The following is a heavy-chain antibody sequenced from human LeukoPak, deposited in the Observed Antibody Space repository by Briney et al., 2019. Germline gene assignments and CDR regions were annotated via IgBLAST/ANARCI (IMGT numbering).Heavy chain of an antibody. CDR3: ARGNTARGMYNWFDP. D-gene: IGHD5-18*01. V-gene: IGHV1-69*13. J-gene: IGHJ5*02. Sequence: SVKVSCKASGGTFSSYAISWVRQAPGQGLEWMGGIIPIFGTANYAQKFQGRVTTTADESTSTAYMELSSLRSEDTAVYYCARGNTARGMYNWFDPWGQGTLVTVSS. CDR2: IIPIFGTA. CDR1: GGTFSSYA.